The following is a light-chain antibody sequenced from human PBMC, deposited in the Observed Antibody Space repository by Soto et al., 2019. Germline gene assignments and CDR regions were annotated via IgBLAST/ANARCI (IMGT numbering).Light chain of an antibody. Sequence: AIRMTQSPSSFSASTGDRVTITCRASQGISSYLAWYQQKPGKAPKLLIYAASTLQSGVPSRFSGSGSGTHFTLTISCLQSEDFATYYCQQYYSYPTFGPGTKVDIK. CDR2: AAS. CDR3: QQYYSYPT. J-gene: IGKJ3*01. V-gene: IGKV1-8*01. CDR1: QGISSY.